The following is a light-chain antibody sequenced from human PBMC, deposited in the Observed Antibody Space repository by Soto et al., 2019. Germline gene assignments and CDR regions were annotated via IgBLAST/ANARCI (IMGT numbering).Light chain of an antibody. CDR1: SSDVGSYNL. CDR3: FSYTASPTFYV. V-gene: IGLV2-23*02. J-gene: IGLJ1*01. CDR2: EVT. Sequence: QSVLTQPASVSGSPGQSITISCTGTSSDVGSYNLVSWYQQHPGKVPKLLISEVTKRPSGVSDRFSGSKSGNTASLTISGLQAEDEADYSCFSYTASPTFYVFGSGTKVTVL.